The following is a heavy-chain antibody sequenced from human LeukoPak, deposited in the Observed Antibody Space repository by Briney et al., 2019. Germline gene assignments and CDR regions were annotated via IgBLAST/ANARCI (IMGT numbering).Heavy chain of an antibody. Sequence: ASVKVSCKASGYTYTSYYMNWVRQDPGQGLEWVGIINPSGGSTSYAQKFQGRVTMTRDTSTSTVYVELSSLRTEDTAVYYCAREAGGDYVWGSYRPGAFDIWGQGTMVTVSS. D-gene: IGHD3-16*02. CDR2: INPSGGST. CDR1: GYTYTSYY. CDR3: AREAGGDYVWGSYRPGAFDI. V-gene: IGHV1-46*01. J-gene: IGHJ3*02.